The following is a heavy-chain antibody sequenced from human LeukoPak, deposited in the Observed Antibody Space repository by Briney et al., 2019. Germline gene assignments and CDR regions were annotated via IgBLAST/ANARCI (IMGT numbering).Heavy chain of an antibody. D-gene: IGHD5-24*01. CDR1: GGPFSGYY. Sequence: SETLSLTCGVYGGPFSGYYWIWIRQPPGKGLEWIGEIDHSGSTKYNPSLKSRVTISVDMSKNQFSLKVSSVTAADTAVYYCGRRRVSRRGESRTPAIDTWGQGTMVTVSS. V-gene: IGHV4-34*01. CDR2: IDHSGST. CDR3: GRRRVSRRGESRTPAIDT. J-gene: IGHJ3*02.